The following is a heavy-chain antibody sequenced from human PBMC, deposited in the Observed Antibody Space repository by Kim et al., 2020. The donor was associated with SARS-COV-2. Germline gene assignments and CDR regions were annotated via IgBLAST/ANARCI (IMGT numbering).Heavy chain of an antibody. D-gene: IGHD5-18*01. CDR3: AGQVQVYSDGSNVDY. J-gene: IGHJ4*02. V-gene: IGHV4-39*01. Sequence: PSLKGRVTIIVDTSKNQFSLKLSSVTAADTGVYYCAGQVQVYSDGSNVDYWGQGTLVTVSS.